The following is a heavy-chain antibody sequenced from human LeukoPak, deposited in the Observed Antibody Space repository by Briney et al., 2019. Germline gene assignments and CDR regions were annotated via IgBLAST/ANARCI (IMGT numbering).Heavy chain of an antibody. Sequence: ASVKVSCKASGYTFTSYDISWVRQATGQGLEWMGWMSPNSGNTGYAQKFQGRVTMTRNTSISTAYMELSSLRSEDTAVYYCARVRVTMVRGVIITSSYYYYYGMDVWGQGTTVTVSS. CDR2: MSPNSGNT. CDR3: ARVRVTMVRGVIITSSYYYYYGMDV. CDR1: GYTFTSYD. J-gene: IGHJ6*02. D-gene: IGHD3-10*01. V-gene: IGHV1-8*01.